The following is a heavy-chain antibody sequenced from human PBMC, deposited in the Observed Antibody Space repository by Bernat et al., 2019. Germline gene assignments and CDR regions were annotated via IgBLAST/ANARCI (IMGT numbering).Heavy chain of an antibody. Sequence: QVTLKESGPALVKPTQTLTLTCTFFGFSISTRGMRVTWIRQPPGKALEGLARMDWDDEKFYSASLKTRLTISKDSSRNQGVLTMTNMDPVDTATYYCARVRSFSVNMVRGAVFDYWGQGTLVTVS. CDR1: GFSISTRGMR. J-gene: IGHJ4*02. CDR3: ARVRSFSVNMVRGAVFDY. D-gene: IGHD3-10*01. CDR2: MDWDDEK. V-gene: IGHV2-70*04.